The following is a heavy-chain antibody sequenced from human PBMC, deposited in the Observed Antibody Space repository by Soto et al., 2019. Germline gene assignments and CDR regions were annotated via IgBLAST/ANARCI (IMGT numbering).Heavy chain of an antibody. CDR3: ATDSSGYYRPLLFDY. J-gene: IGHJ4*02. D-gene: IGHD3-22*01. CDR1: GGTFSSYA. Sequence: GASVKVSCKASGGTFSSYAISWVRQAPGQGLEWMGGIIPIFGTANYAQKFQGRVTITADESMSTAYMELSSLRSEDTAVYYCATDSSGYYRPLLFDYWGQGTLVTVSS. CDR2: IIPIFGTA. V-gene: IGHV1-69*13.